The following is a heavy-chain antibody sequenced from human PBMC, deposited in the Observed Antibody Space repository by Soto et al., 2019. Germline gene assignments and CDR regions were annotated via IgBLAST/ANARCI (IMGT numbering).Heavy chain of an antibody. J-gene: IGHJ4*02. CDR1: GYTPTNYD. CDR3: ARGLYRRGTYYAFDN. Sequence: QVPLVQSGPEVKKPGASVKVSCKTSGYTPTNYDIGWVRQAPGQGLEYMGWISAYNGNTNSARKLQDRVTLTTDTSTRTAYMELRSLQSDDTAIYYCARGLYRRGTYYAFDNWGQGTLVTVSS. D-gene: IGHD1-26*01. V-gene: IGHV1-18*01. CDR2: ISAYNGNT.